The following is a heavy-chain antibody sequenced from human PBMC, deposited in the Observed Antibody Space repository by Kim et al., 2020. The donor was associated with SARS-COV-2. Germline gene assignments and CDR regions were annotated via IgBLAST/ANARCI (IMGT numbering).Heavy chain of an antibody. CDR3: ARDVRGTRAFDV. CDR2: T. Sequence: TYYAASAKGPFTISRDNSKNTLDLQMNSLRAEDTAVYSCARDVRGTRAFDVWGQGTLVAVSS. D-gene: IGHD1-1*01. V-gene: IGHV3-23*01. J-gene: IGHJ3*01.